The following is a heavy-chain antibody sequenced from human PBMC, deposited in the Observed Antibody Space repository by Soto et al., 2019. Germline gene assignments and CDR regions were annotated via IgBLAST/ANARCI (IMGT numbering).Heavy chain of an antibody. CDR1: GFTFSSYA. CDR2: ISGSGGST. D-gene: IGHD6-6*01. Sequence: EVQLLESGGGLVQPGGSLRLSCAASGFTFSSYAMSWVRQAPGKGLEWVSAISGSGGSTSYADSVKGRFTISSDNSKNTVYLQMNSLRAEDTAVYYWAKVKSIAARPNAFDILGQGTMVTVSS. J-gene: IGHJ3*02. V-gene: IGHV3-23*01. CDR3: AKVKSIAARPNAFDI.